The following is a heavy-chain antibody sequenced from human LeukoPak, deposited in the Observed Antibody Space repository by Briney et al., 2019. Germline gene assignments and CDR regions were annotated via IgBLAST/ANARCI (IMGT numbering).Heavy chain of an antibody. CDR1: GGTFSGYY. Sequence: PSETLSLTCAVYGGTFSGYYWSWIRQPPGKRLEWVGESNDSGGANYNPSLKSRVTISADKSKNQVSLRLSSVTAADTAVYYCASTGTGFDYWGQGTLVTVSS. CDR2: SNDSGGA. J-gene: IGHJ4*02. V-gene: IGHV4-34*01. D-gene: IGHD2-8*02. CDR3: ASTGTGFDY.